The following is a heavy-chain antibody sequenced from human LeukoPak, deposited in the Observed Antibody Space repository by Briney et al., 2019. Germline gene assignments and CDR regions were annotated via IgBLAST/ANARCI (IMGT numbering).Heavy chain of an antibody. Sequence: AGSLRLSCAASGFTFSSYSMNWVRRAPGKGLDWVSSISSSSSYIYYADSVKGRFTISRDNAKNSLYLQMNSLRAEDTAVYYCASPGGTVDYWGQGTLVTVSS. V-gene: IGHV3-21*01. CDR1: GFTFSSYS. CDR3: ASPGGTVDY. J-gene: IGHJ4*02. D-gene: IGHD1-14*01. CDR2: ISSSSSYI.